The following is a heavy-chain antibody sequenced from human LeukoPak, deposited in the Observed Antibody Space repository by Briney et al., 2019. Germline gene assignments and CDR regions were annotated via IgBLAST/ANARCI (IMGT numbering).Heavy chain of an antibody. CDR1: GGSFSGYY. V-gene: IGHV4-34*01. CDR2: INHSGST. CDR3: ATSGVRGVIIPSFDY. Sequence: SETLSLTCAFYGGSFSGYYWSWIRQPPGKGLEWIGEINHSGSTNYNPSLKSRVTISVDTSKNQFSLKLSSGTAADTVVYYCATSGVRGVIIPSFDYWGQGTLVTVSS. J-gene: IGHJ4*02. D-gene: IGHD3-10*01.